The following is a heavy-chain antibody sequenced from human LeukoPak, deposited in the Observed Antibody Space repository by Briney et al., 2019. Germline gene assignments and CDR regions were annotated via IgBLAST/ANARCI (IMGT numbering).Heavy chain of an antibody. CDR3: ARGYDITMMVVVPNY. Sequence: ASVKVSFKASGYTFTGYYMHLVRQAPGQGLEWMGRINPNSGGTNYAQKFQGRVTMTRDTSISTAYMELSRLRSDGTAVYYCARGYDITMMVVVPNYWGQGNLVTVSS. CDR1: GYTFTGYY. J-gene: IGHJ4*02. D-gene: IGHD3-22*01. V-gene: IGHV1-2*06. CDR2: INPNSGGT.